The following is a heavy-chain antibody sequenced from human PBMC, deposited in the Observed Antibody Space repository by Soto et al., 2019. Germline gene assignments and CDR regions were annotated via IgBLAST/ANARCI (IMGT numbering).Heavy chain of an antibody. V-gene: IGHV1-18*01. D-gene: IGHD6-13*01. J-gene: IGHJ4*02. CDR2: ISAYNGNT. Sequence: QVQLVQSGAEVKKPGASVKVSCKASGYTFTNYAFSWVRQAPGQGLEWMGWISAYNGNTNYPQKLQGRVTMTTDTSTSTAYMELMSLRSDDTAVYYCARDLAAAGRFDYWGQGTLVPVSS. CDR3: ARDLAAAGRFDY. CDR1: GYTFTNYA.